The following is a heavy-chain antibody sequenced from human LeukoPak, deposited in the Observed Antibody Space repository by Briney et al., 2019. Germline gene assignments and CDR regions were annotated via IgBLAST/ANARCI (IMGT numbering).Heavy chain of an antibody. CDR2: INPSGGST. J-gene: IGHJ3*02. CDR1: GYTFTSYY. V-gene: IGHV1-46*01. Sequence: GASVKVSCKASGYTFTSYYMHWVRQAPGQGLEWMGIINPSGGSTSYAQKFQGRVTMTRDTSTSTAYMELSSLRSEDTAVYYCAREDYGDYFDIWGQGTMVTVSS. D-gene: IGHD4-17*01. CDR3: AREDYGDYFDI.